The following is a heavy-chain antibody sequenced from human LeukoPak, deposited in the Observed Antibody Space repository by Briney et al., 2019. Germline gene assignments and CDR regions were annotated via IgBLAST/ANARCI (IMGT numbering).Heavy chain of an antibody. Sequence: PSETLSLTCTVSGGSISSGGYYWSWIRQHPGKGLEWIGYIYYSGSTYYNPSLKSRVTISVDTSKNQFSLKLSSVTAADTAVYYCARLPRGAAAGTKSFRWGQGTLVTVSS. J-gene: IGHJ4*02. V-gene: IGHV4-31*03. CDR1: GGSISSGGYY. D-gene: IGHD6-13*01. CDR3: ARLPRGAAAGTKSFR. CDR2: IYYSGST.